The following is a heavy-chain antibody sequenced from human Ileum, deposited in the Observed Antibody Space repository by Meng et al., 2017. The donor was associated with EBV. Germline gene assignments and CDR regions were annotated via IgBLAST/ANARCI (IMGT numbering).Heavy chain of an antibody. D-gene: IGHD3-22*01. CDR3: ARGGSYPDSSGFHWYFDL. CDR1: GSTFINYA. Sequence: QVQLVQSGSELKKPXASVKVSCXASGSTFINYAINWVRQAPGQGLEWMGWINTHTGNPTYGQGFTGRFVLSSDTSVSTANLQISSLKAEDTAVYYCARGGSYPDSSGFHWYFDLWGRGTLVTVSS. CDR2: INTHTGNP. J-gene: IGHJ2*01. V-gene: IGHV7-4-1*02.